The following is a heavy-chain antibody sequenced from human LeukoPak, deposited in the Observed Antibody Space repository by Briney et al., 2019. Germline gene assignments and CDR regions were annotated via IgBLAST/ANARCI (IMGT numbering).Heavy chain of an antibody. J-gene: IGHJ6*02. CDR3: ARAVRSGVAGTSGYGMDV. Sequence: PSETLSLTCTVSGGSISSGSYYWSWIRQPAGKGLEWIGRIYTSGSTNYNPSLKSRVTISVDTSKNQFSLKLSSVTAADTAVYYCARAVRSGVAGTSGYGMDVWGQGTTVTVSS. V-gene: IGHV4-61*02. D-gene: IGHD6-19*01. CDR1: GGSISSGSYY. CDR2: IYTSGST.